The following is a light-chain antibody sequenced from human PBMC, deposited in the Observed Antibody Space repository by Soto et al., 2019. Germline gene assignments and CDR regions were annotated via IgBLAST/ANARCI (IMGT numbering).Light chain of an antibody. Sequence: DIQMTQSPSTLSASVGDRVTITCRASQSASTFLAWYQQKPGQAPKLLIYDDSTLQSGVPSRFSASGSGTEFALTISAMQTDELAVYDCQQYNRYAVTVGQGTKGEIK. CDR3: QQYNRYAVT. CDR2: DDS. V-gene: IGKV1-5*01. CDR1: QSASTF. J-gene: IGKJ1*01.